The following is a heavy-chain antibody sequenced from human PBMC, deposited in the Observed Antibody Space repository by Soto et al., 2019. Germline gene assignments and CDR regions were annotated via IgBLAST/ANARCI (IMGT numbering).Heavy chain of an antibody. J-gene: IGHJ4*02. CDR1: GFTFRTYS. V-gene: IGHV3-21*01. CDR2: ISSSSTYI. Sequence: EVQLVESGGGLVKPGGSLRLSCAASGFTFRTYSMNWVRQAPGKGLEWVSSISSSSTYIYYADSVKGRFTISRDNAKNSLYLQMNSLRAEDTAVYYCARVLLIAVGGTSDSWGQGTLVTVSS. CDR3: ARVLLIAVGGTSDS. D-gene: IGHD6-19*01.